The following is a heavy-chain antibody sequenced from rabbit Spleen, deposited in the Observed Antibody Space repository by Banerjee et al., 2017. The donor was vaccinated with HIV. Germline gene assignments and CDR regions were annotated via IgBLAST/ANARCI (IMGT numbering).Heavy chain of an antibody. V-gene: IGHV1S40*01. J-gene: IGHJ6*01. D-gene: IGHD8-1*01. CDR2: IYPLIGDT. CDR3: ARDAGTSFSTYGMDL. Sequence: QSLEESGGDLVKPGGTLTLTCTASGIDFSSYYYMCWVRQAPGKGLELITCIYPLIGDTDYASWAKGRFTISKTSSTTVTLQMTSLTAADTATYFCARDAGTSFSTYGMDLWGPGTLVTV. CDR1: GIDFSSYYY.